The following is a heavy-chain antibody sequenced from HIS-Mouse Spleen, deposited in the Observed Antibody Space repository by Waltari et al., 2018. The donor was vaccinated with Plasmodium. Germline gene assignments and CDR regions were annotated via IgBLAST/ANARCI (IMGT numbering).Heavy chain of an antibody. V-gene: IGHV3-9*01. Sequence: EVQLVESGGGLVQPGRSLRLSCAASGFPFDDYSIHWVRQAPGKGLGWVSGISWNSGSIGYADSVKGRFTISRDNAKNSLYLQMNSLRAEDTALYYCAKDFCSGGSCLGLFDYWGQGTLVTVSS. J-gene: IGHJ4*02. CDR2: ISWNSGSI. D-gene: IGHD2-15*01. CDR1: GFPFDDYS. CDR3: AKDFCSGGSCLGLFDY.